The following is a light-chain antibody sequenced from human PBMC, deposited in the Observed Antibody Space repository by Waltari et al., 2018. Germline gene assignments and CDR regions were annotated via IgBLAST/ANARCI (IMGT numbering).Light chain of an antibody. CDR1: QSISNW. Sequence: DIQMTQSPSTLSASVGDRVIISCRASQSISNWLAWYQQRPGKAPKLLVYKSSTLESGVPSRFSGSGSGTEFTLTISSLQPEDFATYDCQQYNSYSLLSFGGGTKVEIK. J-gene: IGKJ4*01. V-gene: IGKV1-5*03. CDR2: KSS. CDR3: QQYNSYSLLS.